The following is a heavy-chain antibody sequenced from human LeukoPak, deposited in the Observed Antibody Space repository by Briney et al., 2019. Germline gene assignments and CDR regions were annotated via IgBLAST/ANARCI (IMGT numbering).Heavy chain of an antibody. CDR2: ISASGGTT. Sequence: GGSLRLSCAASGFTFSSYGMSWVRQAPGKGLEWVSAISASGGTTYYADSVKGRFTISRDNSKNTLYLQMNSLRAEDTAVYYCAKRRGLELLYYYYMDVWGKGTTVTVSS. D-gene: IGHD1-7*01. CDR1: GFTFSSYG. CDR3: AKRRGLELLYYYYMDV. V-gene: IGHV3-23*01. J-gene: IGHJ6*03.